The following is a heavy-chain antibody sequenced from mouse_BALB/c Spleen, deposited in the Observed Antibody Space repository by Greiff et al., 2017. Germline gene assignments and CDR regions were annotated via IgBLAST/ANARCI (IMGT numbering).Heavy chain of an antibody. V-gene: IGHV1-9*01. D-gene: IGHD2-4*01. Sequence: QVQLQQSGAELMKPGASVKISCKATGYTFSSYWIEWVKQRPGHGLEWIGEILPGSGSTNYNEKFKGKATFTADTSSNTAYMQLSSLTSEDSAVYYCARSGYYDYDRAYWGQGTLVTVSA. CDR3: ARSGYYDYDRAY. CDR1: GYTFSSYW. CDR2: ILPGSGST. J-gene: IGHJ3*01.